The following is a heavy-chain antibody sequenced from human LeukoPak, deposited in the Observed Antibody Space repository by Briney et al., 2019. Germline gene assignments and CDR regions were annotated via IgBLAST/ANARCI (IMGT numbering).Heavy chain of an antibody. Sequence: TGGSLRLSCAASGFTFSSYSMNWVRQAPGKGLEWVSYISSSSSTIYYADSVKGRFTISRDNAKNSLYLQMNSLRAEDTAVYYCAKGSPVGVNWFDPWGQGTLVTVSS. V-gene: IGHV3-48*01. D-gene: IGHD3-16*01. CDR3: AKGSPVGVNWFDP. J-gene: IGHJ5*02. CDR1: GFTFSSYS. CDR2: ISSSSSTI.